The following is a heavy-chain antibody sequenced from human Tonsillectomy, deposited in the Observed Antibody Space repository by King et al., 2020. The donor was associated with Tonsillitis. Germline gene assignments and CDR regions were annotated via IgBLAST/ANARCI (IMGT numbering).Heavy chain of an antibody. CDR2: INSDGSSA. CDR1: GFTFSSYW. Sequence: VQLVESGGGLVQSGGSLRLSCAASGFTFSSYWMHWVRQVPGKGLVWVSRINSDGSSATYADSGKGRFTISKDNAKNTLYLQMNSLRVEETAIYYCAREVDYSGSFPFFDYWGQGTLVTVSS. V-gene: IGHV3-74*01. CDR3: AREVDYSGSFPFFDY. J-gene: IGHJ4*02. D-gene: IGHD1-26*01.